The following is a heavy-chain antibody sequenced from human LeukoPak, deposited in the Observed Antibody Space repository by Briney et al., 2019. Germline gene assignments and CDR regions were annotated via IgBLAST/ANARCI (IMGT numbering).Heavy chain of an antibody. V-gene: IGHV4-61*08. CDR2: IYSSGST. CDR1: GGSISSGGYY. D-gene: IGHD1-1*01. J-gene: IGHJ4*02. CDR3: AREGTTGWAF. Sequence: PSETLSLTCTVSGGSISSGGYYWSWIRQHPGKGLEWIGYIYSSGSTKYNPSLKSRVTMSVDTSKNQFSLKVSSVTAADTAVYFCAREGTTGWAFWGQGTLVTVSS.